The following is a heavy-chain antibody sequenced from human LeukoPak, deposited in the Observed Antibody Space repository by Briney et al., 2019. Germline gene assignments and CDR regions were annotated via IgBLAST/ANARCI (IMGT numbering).Heavy chain of an antibody. V-gene: IGHV3-21*01. CDR1: VFTFSDHT. CDR2: ITSSSSYI. J-gene: IGHJ6*04. CDR3: AREKYQLLTTQLMDV. Sequence: PGGSLRLSCAASVFTFSDHTMNWVRQAPGKGLEWVSSITSSSSYIYYADSVKGRFTISRDNSKNTLYLQMNSLRAEDTAVYYCAREKYQLLTTQLMDVWGKGTTVTVSS. D-gene: IGHD2-2*01.